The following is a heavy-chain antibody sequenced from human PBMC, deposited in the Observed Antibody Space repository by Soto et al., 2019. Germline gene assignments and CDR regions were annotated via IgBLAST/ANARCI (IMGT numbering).Heavy chain of an antibody. CDR2: ISYDGSNK. CDR3: AKEQRGYDSSGYYRYFDY. CDR1: GFTFSSYG. J-gene: IGHJ4*01. Sequence: PGGSLRLSCAASGFTFSSYGMHWVRQAPGKGLEWVAVISYDGSNKYYADSVKGRFTISRDNSKNTLYLQMNSLRAEDTAVYYCAKEQRGYDSSGYYRYFDYWGHGTLVTVSS. D-gene: IGHD3-22*01. V-gene: IGHV3-30*18.